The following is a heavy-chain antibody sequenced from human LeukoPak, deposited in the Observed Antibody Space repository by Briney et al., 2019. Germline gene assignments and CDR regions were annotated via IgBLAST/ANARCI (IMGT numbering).Heavy chain of an antibody. CDR3: ARVKGIGSCLDY. V-gene: IGHV1-69*13. Sequence: SVKVSCRASGGTFSSYAISWVRQAPGQGLEWMGGIIPIFGTANYAQKFQGRVTITADESTSTAYMELSSLRSEDTAVYYCARVKGIGSCLDYWGQGTLVTVSS. D-gene: IGHD2-15*01. CDR2: IIPIFGTA. CDR1: GGTFSSYA. J-gene: IGHJ4*02.